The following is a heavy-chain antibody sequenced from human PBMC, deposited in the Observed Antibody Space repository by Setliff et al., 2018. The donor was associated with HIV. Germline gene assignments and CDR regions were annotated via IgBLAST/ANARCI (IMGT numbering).Heavy chain of an antibody. Sequence: NPGGSLRLSCAASGFTFSTAWMNWVRQAPGKGLEWVGHIKSKTDGGTTDYAAPVKGRFTISRDDSKNTLYLQMNSLKTEDTAVYYCTRSNWGSTPDFDYWGQGTMVTVSS. V-gene: IGHV3-15*01. CDR1: GFTFSTAW. D-gene: IGHD7-27*01. CDR2: IKSKTDGGTT. CDR3: TRSNWGSTPDFDY. J-gene: IGHJ4*02.